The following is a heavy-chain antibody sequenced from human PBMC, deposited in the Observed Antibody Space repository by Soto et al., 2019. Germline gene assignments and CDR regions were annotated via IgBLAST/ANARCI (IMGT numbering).Heavy chain of an antibody. CDR2: MYGSGST. CDR3: ARDTVGVTAPGVY. Sequence: SEPQRRPCTVSGGSISGHDWRWIRQPAGKGLEWIGRMYGSGSTSYNPSLKGRVTMSVDTSKNQFSLKLTSVTAADTAVYYCARDTVGVTAPGVYWGQGTLVTVSS. CDR1: GGSISGHD. V-gene: IGHV4-4*07. D-gene: IGHD2-8*02. J-gene: IGHJ4*02.